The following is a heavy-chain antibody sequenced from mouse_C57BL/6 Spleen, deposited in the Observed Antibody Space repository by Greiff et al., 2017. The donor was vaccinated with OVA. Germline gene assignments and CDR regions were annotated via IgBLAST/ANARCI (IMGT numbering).Heavy chain of an antibody. J-gene: IGHJ3*01. CDR3: ATSLEQGFAY. D-gene: IGHD3-1*01. CDR1: GYTFTSYW. CDR2: IDPSDSYT. Sequence: QVQLQQPGAELVRPGTSVKLSCKASGYTFTSYWMHWVKQRPGQGLEWIGVIDPSDSYTNYNQKFKGKATLTVDTSSSTAYMQLSSLTSEDSAVYYCATSLEQGFAYWGQGTLGNVSA. V-gene: IGHV1-59*01.